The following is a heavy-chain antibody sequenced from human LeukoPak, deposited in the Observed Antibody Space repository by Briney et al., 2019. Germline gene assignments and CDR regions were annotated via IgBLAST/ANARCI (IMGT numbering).Heavy chain of an antibody. V-gene: IGHV1-2*02. CDR2: VDPNSGGT. D-gene: IGHD6-13*01. Sequence: ASVRVSCKPSGYTFTDYYLHWVRQAPGQGLEWMGRVDPNSGGTKNAQEFTRRVPVTRDTSINTVYMELSGLRSDDTAVYFCARVPGPYTTSRCDYWGQGTRLTVPS. CDR1: GYTFTDYY. J-gene: IGHJ4*02. CDR3: ARVPGPYTTSRCDY.